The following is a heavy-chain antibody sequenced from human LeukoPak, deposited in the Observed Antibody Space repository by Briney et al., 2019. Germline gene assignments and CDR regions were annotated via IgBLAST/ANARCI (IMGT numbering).Heavy chain of an antibody. CDR1: GFTFSSYD. Sequence: PGGSLRLSRAASGFTFSSYDMHWVRQASGKGLEWVAVISDDRSNKYYADSVKGRFTISRDNSKNTLYLQMNSLRAEDTAVYYCAKSYYDFWSGYYQTFDYWGQGTLVTVSS. CDR2: ISDDRSNK. D-gene: IGHD3-3*01. J-gene: IGHJ4*02. CDR3: AKSYYDFWSGYYQTFDY. V-gene: IGHV3-30*18.